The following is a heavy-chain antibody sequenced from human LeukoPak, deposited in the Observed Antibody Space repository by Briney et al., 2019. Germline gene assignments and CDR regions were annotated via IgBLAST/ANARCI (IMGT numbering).Heavy chain of an antibody. CDR1: GFTFSNYA. Sequence: PGGSLRLSCAASGFTFSNYAMSWVRQAPGKGLEWVSAISGSGASTYYADSVKGRFTISRDNSKNTLYLQMNSLRAEDTAVYYCAKNLPVGFIQYPYGLDDYWGQGTLVTVSS. V-gene: IGHV3-23*01. D-gene: IGHD4-11*01. CDR2: ISGSGAST. J-gene: IGHJ4*02. CDR3: AKNLPVGFIQYPYGLDDY.